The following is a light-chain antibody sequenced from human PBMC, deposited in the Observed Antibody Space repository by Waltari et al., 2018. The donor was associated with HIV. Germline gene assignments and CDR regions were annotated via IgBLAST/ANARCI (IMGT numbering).Light chain of an antibody. CDR2: DAS. CDR1: QAVSPA. V-gene: IGKV1-13*02. Sequence: AIHLTQTPSSLSASVGDRVTISCRASQAVSPALAWYQQKPGRPPKLLIYDASTLQTGVSLRFSGRGSVTNFSLTVNTLHPEDFATYYRQQYKSFPLTFGQGTRVEIK. J-gene: IGKJ5*01. CDR3: QQYKSFPLT.